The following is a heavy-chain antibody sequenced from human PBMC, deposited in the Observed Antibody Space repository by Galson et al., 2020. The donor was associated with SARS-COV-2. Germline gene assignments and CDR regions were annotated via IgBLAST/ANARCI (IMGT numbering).Heavy chain of an antibody. V-gene: IGHV3-15*01. CDR3: TTVRYYDTRTYYYEYFQH. Sequence: GGSLRLSCAASGLTFTKDAWMTWVRQAPGKGLEWVGRIKSKTDGGTTAYAAPVKGRFTISRDDSKNTLYLQMNSLKTEDTAVYYCTTVRYYDTRTYYYEYFQHWGQGTLVTVFS. CDR2: IKSKTDGGTT. D-gene: IGHD3-22*01. CDR1: GLTFTKDAW. J-gene: IGHJ1*01.